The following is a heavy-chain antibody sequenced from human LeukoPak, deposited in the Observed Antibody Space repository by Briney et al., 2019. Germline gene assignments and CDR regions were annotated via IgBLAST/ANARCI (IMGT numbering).Heavy chain of an antibody. J-gene: IGHJ6*02. Sequence: VGSLTLSCAASGFTFSSYWMHWVRQTPGKGLVWVSRINNYGSSTRNADAVKGRFTISRDNAKNTLYLPMNSLRPEDTAVYYCVRGDTYDYYYYYGMDVWGQETTVTVSS. D-gene: IGHD5-18*01. CDR3: VRGDTYDYYYYYGMDV. CDR1: GFTFSSYW. CDR2: INNYGSST. V-gene: IGHV3-74*01.